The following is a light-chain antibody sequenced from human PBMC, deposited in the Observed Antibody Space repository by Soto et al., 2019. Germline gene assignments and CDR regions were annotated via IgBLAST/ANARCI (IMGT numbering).Light chain of an antibody. Sequence: SYELTHPPSVSVAPGQTASITCGGNNIGSKSVPWYQQKPGQAPVLVVYDDSDRPSGIPERFSGSNAGNTAHLTSSRVEDGEEAYYYCQVWESSSDLWVFGGGTKLTVL. V-gene: IGLV3-21*02. CDR1: NIGSKS. CDR3: QVWESSSDLWV. J-gene: IGLJ3*02. CDR2: DDS.